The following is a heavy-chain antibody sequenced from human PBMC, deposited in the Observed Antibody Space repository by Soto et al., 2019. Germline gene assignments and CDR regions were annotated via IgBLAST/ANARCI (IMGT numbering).Heavy chain of an antibody. J-gene: IGHJ6*03. D-gene: IGHD2-15*01. CDR2: IWYDGSNK. CDR1: GFTFSSYG. Sequence: GGSLRLSCAASGFTFSSYGMHWVRQAPGKGLEWVAVIWYDGSNKYYADSVKGRFTISRDNSKNTLYLQMNSLRAEDTAVYYCARDPHCSGGSCYQAYYYMDVWGKGTTVTVSS. V-gene: IGHV3-33*01. CDR3: ARDPHCSGGSCYQAYYYMDV.